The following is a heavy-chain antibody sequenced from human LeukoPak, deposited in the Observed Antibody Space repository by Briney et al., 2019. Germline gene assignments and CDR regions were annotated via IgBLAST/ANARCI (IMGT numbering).Heavy chain of an antibody. CDR1: GXTFSTYN. Sequence: GGSLRLSFAASGXTFSTYNFNWVRQAPGKGLEWLSYIPASGTIYYADSVKGRFTISRDNAKNSVYLQVNSLTDEDTAVYYCARDAPGGGVYFDYWGQGTLVTVSS. V-gene: IGHV3-48*02. J-gene: IGHJ4*02. D-gene: IGHD3-16*01. CDR3: ARDAPGGGVYFDY. CDR2: IPASGTI.